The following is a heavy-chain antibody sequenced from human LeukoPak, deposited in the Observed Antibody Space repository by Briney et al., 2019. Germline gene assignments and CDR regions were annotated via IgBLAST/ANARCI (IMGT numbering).Heavy chain of an antibody. CDR3: AKDLALDGRRPDAFDI. D-gene: IGHD1-26*01. Sequence: PGGSLRLSCAASGFTFSSSAMSWVRQAPGKGLEWVSAISGSGGSTYHADSVKGRFTISRDNSKNTLYLQTNSLRAEDTAVYYCAKDLALDGRRPDAFDIWGQGTMVTVSS. V-gene: IGHV3-23*01. CDR1: GFTFSSSA. CDR2: ISGSGGST. J-gene: IGHJ3*02.